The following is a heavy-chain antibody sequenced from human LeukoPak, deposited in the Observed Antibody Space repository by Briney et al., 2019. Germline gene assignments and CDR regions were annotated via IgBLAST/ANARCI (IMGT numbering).Heavy chain of an antibody. CDR1: RFTFSSYW. CDR2: INSGGSGT. Sequence: PGGSLRLSCAASRFTFSSYWMHWVRQTPGKGLVWVSRINSGGSGTSHADSVEGRFTISRDNAKNTLYLQMNSLRAEDTAVYYCATSLGPLTEYWGQGTLVTVSS. CDR3: ATSLGPLTEY. D-gene: IGHD7-27*01. V-gene: IGHV3-74*01. J-gene: IGHJ4*02.